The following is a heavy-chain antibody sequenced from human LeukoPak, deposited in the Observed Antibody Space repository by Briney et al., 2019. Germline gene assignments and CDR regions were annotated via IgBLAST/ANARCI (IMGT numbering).Heavy chain of an antibody. D-gene: IGHD3-10*02. Sequence: GGSLRLSCAASGFTFSSYEMNWVRQAPGKGLEWVSYISSSGSTIYCADSVKGRFTISRDNAKNSLYLQMNSLRAEDTAVYYCAELGITLIGGVWGKGTTVTISS. V-gene: IGHV3-48*03. CDR1: GFTFSSYE. CDR3: AELGITLIGGV. J-gene: IGHJ6*04. CDR2: ISSSGSTI.